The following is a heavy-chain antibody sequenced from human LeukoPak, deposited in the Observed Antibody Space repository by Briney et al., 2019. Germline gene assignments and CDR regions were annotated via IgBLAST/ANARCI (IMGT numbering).Heavy chain of an antibody. J-gene: IGHJ3*02. CDR1: GYSFTSYW. CDR2: IYPGDSDT. Sequence: GESRKISCKGSGYSFTSYWIGWVRQMPGKGPEWMGIIYPGDSDTRYSPSFQGQVTISADKSISTAYLQWSSLKASDTAMYYCARQDPAAKDAFDIWGQGTMVTVSS. D-gene: IGHD2-2*01. V-gene: IGHV5-51*01. CDR3: ARQDPAAKDAFDI.